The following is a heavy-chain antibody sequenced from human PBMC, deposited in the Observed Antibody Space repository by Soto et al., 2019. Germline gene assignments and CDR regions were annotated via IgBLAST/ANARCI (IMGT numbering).Heavy chain of an antibody. CDR2: IYYSGST. V-gene: IGHV4-59*01. J-gene: IGHJ3*02. CDR1: GGSISSYY. CDR3: ARRLSLPAGDAFDI. D-gene: IGHD3-22*01. Sequence: PSETLSLTCTVSGGSISSYYWSWIRQPPGKGLEWIGYIYYSGSTNYNPSLKSRVTISVDTSKNQFSLKLSSVTAADTAVYYCARRLSLPAGDAFDIWGQGTMVTVS.